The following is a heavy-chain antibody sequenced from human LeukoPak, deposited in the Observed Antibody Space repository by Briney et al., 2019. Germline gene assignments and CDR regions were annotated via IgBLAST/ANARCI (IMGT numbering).Heavy chain of an antibody. D-gene: IGHD3-22*01. V-gene: IGHV4-39*01. CDR3: ARLYYYDSSGNYGYNWFDP. Sequence: SETLSLTCTVSGGSISSSGYYWGWIRQPPGKGLEWIGSIYFSGNTYYNPSLKSRVIISVDTSKHQLSLELASVTAADTAVFYCARLYYYDSSGNYGYNWFDPWGQGTPVTVSS. CDR1: GGSISSSGYY. CDR2: IYFSGNT. J-gene: IGHJ5*02.